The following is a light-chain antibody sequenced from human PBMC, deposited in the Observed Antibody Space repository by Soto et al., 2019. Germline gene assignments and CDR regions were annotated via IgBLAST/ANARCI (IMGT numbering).Light chain of an antibody. J-gene: IGKJ1*01. V-gene: IGKV3-20*01. CDR1: QSVSSNY. CDR2: GAS. Sequence: EIVLTQSPGTLSLSPGERATLSCRASQSVSSNYLAWYQQKPGQAPRLLIYGASSRATGIPDRFSGGVSGTDFTLTISRLEPEDFALYYCQQYGSSPLWTFGQGTKVEIK. CDR3: QQYGSSPLWT.